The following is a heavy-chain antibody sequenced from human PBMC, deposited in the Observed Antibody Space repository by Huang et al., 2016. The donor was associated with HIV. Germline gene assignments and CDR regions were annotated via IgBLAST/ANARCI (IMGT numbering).Heavy chain of an antibody. V-gene: IGHV3-48*01. CDR3: ARFYLDWLLAREYYFDY. CDR2: ISSSSSTI. J-gene: IGHJ4*02. CDR1: GFTFSGYS. Sequence: CAASGFTFSGYSMNWVRQAPGKGLEWVSYISSSSSTIYYADSVKGRFTISRDNAKNSLYLQMNSLRAEEPAVYYCARFYLDWLLAREYYFDYWGQGTLVTVSS. D-gene: IGHD3-9*01.